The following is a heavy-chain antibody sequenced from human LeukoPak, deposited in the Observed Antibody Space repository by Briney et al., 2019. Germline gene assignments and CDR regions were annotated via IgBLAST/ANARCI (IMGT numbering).Heavy chain of an antibody. Sequence: PSETLSLTCTVSGGSISSYYWSWIRQPPGKGLEWIGSIYYSGSTYYNPSLKSRVTMSVDTSKNQFSLKLISVTAADTAIYYCARDDGRGVVTPYWGQGTLVTVSS. CDR2: IYYSGST. J-gene: IGHJ4*02. CDR3: ARDDGRGVVTPY. V-gene: IGHV4-59*04. D-gene: IGHD2-21*02. CDR1: GGSISSYY.